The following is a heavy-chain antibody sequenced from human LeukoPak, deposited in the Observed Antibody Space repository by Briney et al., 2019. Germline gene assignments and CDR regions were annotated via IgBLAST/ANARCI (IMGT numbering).Heavy chain of an antibody. V-gene: IGHV3-21*01. J-gene: IGHJ4*02. CDR1: GFTFSSYS. D-gene: IGHD4-17*01. CDR3: ARDLGGDYIFDY. Sequence: AGGSLRLSCAASGFTFSSYSMNWVRQAPGKGLEWVSSISSSSSYIYYADSVKGRFTISRDNAKNSLYLQMNSLRAEDTAVYYCARDLGGDYIFDYWGQGTLVTVSS. CDR2: ISSSSSYI.